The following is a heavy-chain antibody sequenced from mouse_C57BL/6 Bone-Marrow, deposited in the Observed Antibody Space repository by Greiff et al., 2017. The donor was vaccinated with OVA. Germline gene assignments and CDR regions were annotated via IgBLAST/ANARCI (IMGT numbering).Heavy chain of an antibody. CDR3: ARSGSNYVPWCAY. D-gene: IGHD2-5*01. V-gene: IGHV1-7*01. CDR1: GYTFTSYW. CDR2: INPSSGYT. J-gene: IGHJ3*01. Sequence: QVQLKESGAELAKPGASVKLSCKASGYTFTSYWMHWVKQRPGQGLEWIGYINPSSGYTKYNQKFKDKATLTADKSSSTAYMQLSSLTYEDSAVYYCARSGSNYVPWCAYWGQGTLVTVSA.